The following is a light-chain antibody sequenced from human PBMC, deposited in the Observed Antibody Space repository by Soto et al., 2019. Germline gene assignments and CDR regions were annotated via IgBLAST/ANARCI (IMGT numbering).Light chain of an antibody. CDR3: QHRRNWPLT. CDR1: QSVNNQ. Sequence: EIVLTQSPGTLSLSPGETATISCRASQSVNNQLAWYQQKPGQAPRLLIYDASTRATGIPARISGSGSGADFTLTISSLEPEDFAVYYCQHRRNWPLTFGGGTKV. J-gene: IGKJ4*01. CDR2: DAS. V-gene: IGKV3-11*01.